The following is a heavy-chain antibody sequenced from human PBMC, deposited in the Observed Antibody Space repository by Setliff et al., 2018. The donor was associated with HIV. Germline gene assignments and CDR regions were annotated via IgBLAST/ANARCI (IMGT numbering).Heavy chain of an antibody. CDR3: VRHPREEPQRNYKFDS. J-gene: IGHJ4*02. CDR1: GGSISSGGYY. D-gene: IGHD1-7*01. Sequence: SETLSLTCTVSGGSISSGGYYWNWIRQYPVKGLEWIGHIYYNGRTLFNPALGTRLNMSVDTSENQFSLHLNSVTAADTAVYYCVRHPREEPQRNYKFDSWGQGTLVTVSS. CDR2: IYYNGRT. V-gene: IGHV4-31*03.